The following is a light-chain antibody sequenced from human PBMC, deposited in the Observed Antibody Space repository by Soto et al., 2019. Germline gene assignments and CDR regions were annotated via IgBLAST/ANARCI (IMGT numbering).Light chain of an antibody. Sequence: MVITRTPLSSPFTLGQPASISCISSQSLVHSDGKTYLSWLQQRPGQPPRLLIYKISNRFSGVQDTFSGSGPGKDLAMKITRVEAEDVGVYHCMKDTQFKLTFGGGKKV. CDR2: KIS. CDR3: MKDTQFKLT. CDR1: QSLVHSDGKTY. J-gene: IGKJ4*01. V-gene: IGKV2-24*01.